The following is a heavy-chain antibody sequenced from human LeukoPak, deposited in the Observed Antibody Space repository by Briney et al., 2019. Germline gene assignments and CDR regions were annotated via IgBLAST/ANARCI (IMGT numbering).Heavy chain of an antibody. V-gene: IGHV3-30*14. CDR2: ISYDGSNK. CDR1: GFTFSSYA. CDR3: ARDAFDI. J-gene: IGHJ3*02. Sequence: GGSLRLSCAASGFTFSSYAMHWVRQAPGKGLEWVAVISYDGSNKYYADSVKGRFTISRDNSKNTLYLQMNSLRAEDTAVYYCARDAFDIWGQGTMVTVSS.